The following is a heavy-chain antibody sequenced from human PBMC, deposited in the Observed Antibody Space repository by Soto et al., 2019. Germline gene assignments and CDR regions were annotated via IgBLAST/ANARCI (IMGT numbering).Heavy chain of an antibody. D-gene: IGHD4-17*01. V-gene: IGHV2-5*02. CDR3: GHMYTTMTRR. Sequence: QITLKESGPTLVKPTQTLTLTCTSSGFSLSTSGVGVGWIRQPSGKALEWLALIYWDDDKGYSPSLKSRLPITKDTSKIHVVQKMSNMEPVDTTAYYCGHMYTTMTRRWGQGILVTVSS. CDR1: GFSLSTSGVG. J-gene: IGHJ4*02. CDR2: IYWDDDK.